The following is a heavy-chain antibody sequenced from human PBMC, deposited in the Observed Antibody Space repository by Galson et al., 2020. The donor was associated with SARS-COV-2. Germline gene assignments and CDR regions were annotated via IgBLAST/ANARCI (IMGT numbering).Heavy chain of an antibody. CDR2: INPNSGGT. Sequence: ASVKVSCKASGYTFTGYYMHWVRQAPGQGLEWMGWINPNSGGTNYAQKFQGRVTMTRDTSISTAYMELSRLRSDDTAVCYCARDRLVDYYGMDVWGQGTTVTVSS. D-gene: IGHD2-15*01. J-gene: IGHJ6*02. V-gene: IGHV1-2*02. CDR1: GYTFTGYY. CDR3: ARDRLVDYYGMDV.